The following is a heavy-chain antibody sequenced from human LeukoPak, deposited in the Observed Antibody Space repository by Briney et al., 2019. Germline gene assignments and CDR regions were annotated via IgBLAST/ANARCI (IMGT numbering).Heavy chain of an antibody. Sequence: GGSLRLSCAASGFTFSSYWMSWVRQAPGKGLEWVANIKQDGSEKYYVDSVKGRFTISRDNAKNSLYLQMNSLRAEDTAVYYCARDHPMVRYYYYMDVWGKGTTVTISS. CDR2: IKQDGSEK. D-gene: IGHD3-10*01. J-gene: IGHJ6*03. CDR1: GFTFSSYW. V-gene: IGHV3-7*01. CDR3: ARDHPMVRYYYYMDV.